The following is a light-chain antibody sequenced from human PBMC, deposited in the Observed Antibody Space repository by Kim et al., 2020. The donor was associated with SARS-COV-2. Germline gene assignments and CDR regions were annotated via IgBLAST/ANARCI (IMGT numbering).Light chain of an antibody. Sequence: GQRVTISCSGSSSNIGSSTVSWFQQLPGTAPKLLIYTNHQRPSGVPDRFSGSKSGASASLAISGLQSEDEADYYCAAWDDSLNVYVFGTGTKVTVL. CDR1: SSNIGSST. J-gene: IGLJ1*01. CDR2: TNH. CDR3: AAWDDSLNVYV. V-gene: IGLV1-44*01.